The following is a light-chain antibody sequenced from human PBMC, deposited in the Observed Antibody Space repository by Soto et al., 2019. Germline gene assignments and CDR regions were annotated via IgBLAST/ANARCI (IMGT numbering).Light chain of an antibody. CDR1: SSDVGTYNL. Sequence: QSVLTQPASVSGSPGQSITISCTGTSSDVGTYNLVSWYQHHPGKAPKLMIYDVTKRPSGVSNRFSGSKSGNTASLTISGLQAEDEANYYCCSYAGSSTVYVFRTGTKVTVL. J-gene: IGLJ1*01. CDR3: CSYAGSSTVYV. V-gene: IGLV2-23*02. CDR2: DVT.